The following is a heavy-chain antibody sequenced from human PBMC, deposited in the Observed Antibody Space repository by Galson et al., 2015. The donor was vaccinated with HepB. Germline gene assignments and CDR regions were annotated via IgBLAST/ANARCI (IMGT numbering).Heavy chain of an antibody. CDR2: ISSSSSYI. V-gene: IGHV3-21*01. CDR1: GFTFSSYS. Sequence: SLRLSCAASGFTFSSYSMNWVRQAPGKGLEWVSSISSSSSYIYYADSVKGRFTISRDNAKNSLYLQMNSLRAEDTAVYYCARDRGGDNSAFDIWGQGTTVTVSS. J-gene: IGHJ3*02. CDR3: ARDRGGDNSAFDI. D-gene: IGHD2-21*01.